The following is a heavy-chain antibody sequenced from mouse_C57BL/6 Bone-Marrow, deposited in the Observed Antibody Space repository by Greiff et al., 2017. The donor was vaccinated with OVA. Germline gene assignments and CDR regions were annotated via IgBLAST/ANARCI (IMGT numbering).Heavy chain of an antibody. V-gene: IGHV5-15*01. CDR3: AREGGTKGYFDV. J-gene: IGHJ1*03. CDR1: GFTFSDYG. D-gene: IGHD3-3*01. Sequence: DVHLVESGGGLVQPGGSLKLSCAASGFTFSDYGMAWVRQAPRKGPEWVAFISNLAYSIYYADTVTGRFTISRENAKNTLYLEMSSLRSEDTAMYYCAREGGTKGYFDVWGTGTTVTVSS. CDR2: ISNLAYSI.